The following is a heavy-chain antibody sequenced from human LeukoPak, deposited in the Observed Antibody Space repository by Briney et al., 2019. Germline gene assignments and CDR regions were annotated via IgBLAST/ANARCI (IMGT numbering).Heavy chain of an antibody. V-gene: IGHV4-59*01. CDR3: ARDPSHHSGTSDI. J-gene: IGHJ3*02. CDR2: VYLSGDT. D-gene: IGHD2-15*01. CDR1: GGSISSYY. Sequence: PSETLSLTCTVSGGSISSYYWSWIRQPPGKGLEWIGDVYLSGDTKYNPSLQSRVTISLDTSQNQFSLRLRSVTAADTAVYYCARDPSHHSGTSDIWGQGTMVTVSS.